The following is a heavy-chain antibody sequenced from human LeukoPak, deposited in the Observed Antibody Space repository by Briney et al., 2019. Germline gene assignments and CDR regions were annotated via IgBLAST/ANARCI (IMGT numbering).Heavy chain of an antibody. CDR1: GFTFSSYA. Sequence: AGGSLRLSCAASGFTFSSYAMSWVRQAPGKGLEWVSAISGSGGSTYYADSVKGRFTISRDNSKNTLYLQMNSLRAEDTAVYYCAKDPLNYYQNWFDPWGQGTLVTVSS. CDR2: ISGSGGST. J-gene: IGHJ5*02. D-gene: IGHD3-22*01. CDR3: AKDPLNYYQNWFDP. V-gene: IGHV3-23*01.